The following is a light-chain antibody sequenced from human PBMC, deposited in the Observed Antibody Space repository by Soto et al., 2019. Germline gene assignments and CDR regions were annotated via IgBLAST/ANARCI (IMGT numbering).Light chain of an antibody. CDR3: ATWDDDLNAAV. CDR1: SSNIAGNT. Sequence: QSVLTQPPSLSGTPGQRVTISCSGSSSNIAGNTVHWYQHLPGTAPKLLIYINDQRPSGVPGRFSASTSGTSASLAISGLQSDVEADYYCATWDDDLNAAVFGGGTQLTVL. J-gene: IGLJ7*01. V-gene: IGLV1-44*01. CDR2: IND.